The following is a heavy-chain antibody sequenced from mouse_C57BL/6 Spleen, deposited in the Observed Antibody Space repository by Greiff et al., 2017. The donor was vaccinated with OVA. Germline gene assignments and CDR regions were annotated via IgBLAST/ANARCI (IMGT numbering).Heavy chain of an antibody. CDR1: GYTFTDYY. V-gene: IGHV1-26*01. J-gene: IGHJ1*03. CDR3: ERRRMGCIHWYVDV. CDR2: INPNNGGT. D-gene: IGHD2-3*01. Sequence: VQLKQSGPELVKPGASVKISCKASGYTFTDYYMNWVKQSHGKSLEWIGDINPNNGGTSYNQKFKGKATLTVDKSSSTAYLELRSLTSEDSAVYCGERRRMGCIHWYVDVWGTGTTVTVSS.